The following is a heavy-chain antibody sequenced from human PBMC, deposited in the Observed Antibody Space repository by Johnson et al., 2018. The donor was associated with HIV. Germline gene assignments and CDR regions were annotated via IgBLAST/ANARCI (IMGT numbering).Heavy chain of an antibody. CDR1: GFTFDDYA. V-gene: IGHV3-9*01. J-gene: IGHJ3*02. CDR3: AKDGAAAGTVGADAFDI. CDR2: ISWNSGSI. D-gene: IGHD6-13*01. Sequence: VQLVESGGGLVQPGRSLRLSCAASGFTFDDYAMHWVRQAPGKGLEWVSGISWNSGSIDYADSVKARFTISRDNSKNTLYLQMNSLRAEDTAVYYCAKDGAAAGTVGADAFDIWGQGTMVTVSS.